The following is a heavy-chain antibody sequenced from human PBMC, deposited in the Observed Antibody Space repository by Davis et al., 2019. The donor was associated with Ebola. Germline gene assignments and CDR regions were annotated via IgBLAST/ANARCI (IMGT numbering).Heavy chain of an antibody. Sequence: PGGSLRLSCAASGFTFNYYAMSWVRQAPGKGLEWVSLIGGGGDDTYYPDSVKGRFTISRDNSKNMLFLQMNSLRAEDTAVYYCARASYCGGDCYSGEYFQHWGQGTLVTVSS. V-gene: IGHV3-23*01. D-gene: IGHD2-21*02. CDR3: ARASYCGGDCYSGEYFQH. CDR2: IGGGGDDT. J-gene: IGHJ1*01. CDR1: GFTFNYYA.